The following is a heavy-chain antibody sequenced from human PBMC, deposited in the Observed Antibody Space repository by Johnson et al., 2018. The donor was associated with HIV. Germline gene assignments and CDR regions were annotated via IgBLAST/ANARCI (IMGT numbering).Heavy chain of an antibody. V-gene: IGHV3-30*02. CDR1: GFTFSHYD. CDR2: IRYDGSNK. CDR3: GGSYYYDSSGYYARGLLGLRWAM. Sequence: QVQLVESGGGLIQPGGSLRLSCAASGFTFSHYDMYWVRQAPGKGLEWVAFIRYDGSNKYYADSVKGRFTISRDNSKNTLYLQMNSLRAEDTAVYYCGGSYYYDSSGYYARGLLGLRWAMWG. D-gene: IGHD3-22*01. J-gene: IGHJ1*01.